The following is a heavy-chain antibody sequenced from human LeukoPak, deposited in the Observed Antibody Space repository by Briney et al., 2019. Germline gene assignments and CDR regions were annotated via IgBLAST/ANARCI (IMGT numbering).Heavy chain of an antibody. J-gene: IGHJ6*02. CDR2: IYSGGST. D-gene: IGHD1-1*01. V-gene: IGHV3-53*01. Sequence: GGSLRLSCAASGLTVSSNYMSWVRQAPGKGLEWVSVIYSGGSTYYADSVKGRFTISRDNSKNTLYLQMNSLRAEDTAVYYCARTTTYYYYGMDVWGQGTTVTVSS. CDR1: GLTVSSNY. CDR3: ARTTTYYYYGMDV.